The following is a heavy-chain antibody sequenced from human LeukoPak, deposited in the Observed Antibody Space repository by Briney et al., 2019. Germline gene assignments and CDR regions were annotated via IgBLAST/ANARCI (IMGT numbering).Heavy chain of an antibody. V-gene: IGHV4-59*08. CDR3: ARFEYCSGGSCYSALGP. Sequence: PSETLSLTCTVSGGSISSYYWGWIRQPPGKGLEWIGYIYYSGSTNYNPSLKSRVTISVDTSKNQFSLKLSSVTAADTAVYYCARFEYCSGGSCYSALGPWGQGTLVTVSS. J-gene: IGHJ5*02. D-gene: IGHD2-15*01. CDR2: IYYSGST. CDR1: GGSISSYY.